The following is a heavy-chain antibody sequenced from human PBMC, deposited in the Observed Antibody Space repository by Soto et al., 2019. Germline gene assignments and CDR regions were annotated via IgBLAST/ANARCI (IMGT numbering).Heavy chain of an antibody. CDR1: GGSVSRSGFY. J-gene: IGHJ5*02. V-gene: IGHV4-31*03. D-gene: IGHD6-19*01. CDR3: ASGDSSRWFGFDP. CDR2: IYDTGNT. Sequence: QVQLRESGPGLVKTSQTLSLTCTVSGGSVSRSGFYWTWIRQHPERGLEWIGLIYDTGNTYYNPSLQSRVTISLDTSKNQFSLGLTSVTAADTAVYYCASGDSSRWFGFDPWGQGTLVTVSS.